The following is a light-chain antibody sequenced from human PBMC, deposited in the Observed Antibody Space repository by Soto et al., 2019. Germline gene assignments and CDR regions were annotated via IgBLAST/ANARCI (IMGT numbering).Light chain of an antibody. V-gene: IGLV1-40*01. Sequence: QSVLTQPPSVSGAPRQRVTISCTGSSSNIGAGYDVHWYQQLPGTAPKLLIYRNSNRPSGVPDRVSGSKSGTSASLAITGLQAEDEADYYCQSYDSSLSGSVFGGGTKLTVL. J-gene: IGLJ3*02. CDR2: RNS. CDR3: QSYDSSLSGSV. CDR1: SSNIGAGYD.